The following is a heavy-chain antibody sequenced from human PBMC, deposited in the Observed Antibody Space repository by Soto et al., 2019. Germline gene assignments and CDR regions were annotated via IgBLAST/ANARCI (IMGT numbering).Heavy chain of an antibody. V-gene: IGHV4-34*01. D-gene: IGHD3-3*01. CDR2: INHSGST. CDR3: ARGCSITIFGVVINNRFDP. J-gene: IGHJ5*02. CDR1: GGSFSGYY. Sequence: SETLSLTCAVYGGSFSGYYWSWIRQPPGKGLEWIGEINHSGSTNYNPSLKSRVTISVDTSKNQFSLKLSAVTAADTAVYYCARGCSITIFGVVINNRFDPWGQGTLVTVSA.